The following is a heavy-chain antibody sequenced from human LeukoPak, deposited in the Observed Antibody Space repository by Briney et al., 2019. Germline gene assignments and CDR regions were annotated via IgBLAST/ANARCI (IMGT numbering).Heavy chain of an antibody. Sequence: GGSLKISCKGSGYSFTSYWIGWVRQMPGKGLEWMGIIYPGDSDTRYSPSFQGQVTISADKSISTAYLQWSSLKASDTAMYYCARSFDLYDILTGYYFDYWGQGTLVTVSS. D-gene: IGHD3-9*01. V-gene: IGHV5-51*01. J-gene: IGHJ4*02. CDR2: IYPGDSDT. CDR3: ARSFDLYDILTGYYFDY. CDR1: GYSFTSYW.